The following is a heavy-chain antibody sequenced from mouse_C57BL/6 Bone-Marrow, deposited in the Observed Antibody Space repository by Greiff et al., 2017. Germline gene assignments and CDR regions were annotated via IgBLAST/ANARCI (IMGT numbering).Heavy chain of an antibody. CDR3: AALLGRRGY. J-gene: IGHJ2*01. V-gene: IGHV1-81*01. CDR1: GYPFTSYG. CDR2: IYPRSGNT. Sequence: QVHVKQSGAELARPGASVKLSCKASGYPFTSYGISWVKQRTGQGLEWIGEIYPRSGNTYYNEKFKGKATLTADKSSSTAYMELRSLTSEDSAVYVCAALLGRRGYWGQGTTLTVSS. D-gene: IGHD4-1*01.